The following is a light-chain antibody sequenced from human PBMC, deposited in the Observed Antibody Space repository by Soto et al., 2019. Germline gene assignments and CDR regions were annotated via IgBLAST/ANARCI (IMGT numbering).Light chain of an antibody. J-gene: IGLJ2*01. CDR2: DVS. CDR1: SSDVGGYNY. V-gene: IGLV2-14*01. Sequence: QSALTQPASVSGSPGQSITISCTGTSSDVGGYNYVSWYQQHPGKAPKLMIYDVSNRPSGVSNRFSGSKSGNTASLTISGLPAEDEADYYCSSYTSSWEVVFGGGTKLTVL. CDR3: SSYTSSWEVV.